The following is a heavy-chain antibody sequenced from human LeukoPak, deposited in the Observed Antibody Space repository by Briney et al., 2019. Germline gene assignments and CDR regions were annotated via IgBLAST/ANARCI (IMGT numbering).Heavy chain of an antibody. CDR3: AKRYGSYYYYMDV. Sequence: GGSLRLSCAASGFTFSNYAMSWVRQAPGKGPEWVSGVSGSGDTTYYADSVKGRFTISRDNSKNTLYLQMNSLRAEDTAVYYCAKRYGSYYYYMDVWGKGTTVTVSS. D-gene: IGHD3-10*01. V-gene: IGHV3-23*01. CDR2: VSGSGDTT. CDR1: GFTFSNYA. J-gene: IGHJ6*03.